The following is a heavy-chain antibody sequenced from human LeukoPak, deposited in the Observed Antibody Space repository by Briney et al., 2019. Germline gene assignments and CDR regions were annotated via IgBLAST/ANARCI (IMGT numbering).Heavy chain of an antibody. CDR1: GFTFSSYA. CDR2: ISGSGGST. CDR3: AKDYYDSSGYWSPYNAFDI. D-gene: IGHD3-22*01. Sequence: GGSLRLSCAASGFTFSSYAMSWVRQAPGKGLEWVSAISGSGGSTYYADSVKGRFTISRDNSKNTLYLLMNSLRAEDTAVYYCAKDYYDSSGYWSPYNAFDIWGQGTMVTVSS. V-gene: IGHV3-23*01. J-gene: IGHJ3*02.